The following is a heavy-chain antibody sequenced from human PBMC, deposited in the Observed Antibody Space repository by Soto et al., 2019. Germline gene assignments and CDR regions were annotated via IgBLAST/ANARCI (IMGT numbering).Heavy chain of an antibody. Sequence: PGGSLRLSCSVLGFTFSSYAMHWVRQAPGKGLQYVSSISSDGGSTYYADSVKGRFTISRDNSKNTLYLQMTSLRVEDTAVYYCVKDRYVDYWGQGXLVTVPS. CDR2: ISSDGGST. V-gene: IGHV3-64D*06. CDR1: GFTFSSYA. J-gene: IGHJ4*02. CDR3: VKDRYVDY.